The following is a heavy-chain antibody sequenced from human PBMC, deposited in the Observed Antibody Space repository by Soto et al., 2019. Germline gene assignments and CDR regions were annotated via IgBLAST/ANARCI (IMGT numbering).Heavy chain of an antibody. D-gene: IGHD3-3*02. V-gene: IGHV1-18*03. CDR1: GYIFSSFY. Sequence: ASVKVSCKASGYIFSSFYINWVRQAPGQGLEWMGWTSGYSGNSKYAQKFQGRVTMTTDTSTNTGYMEMRSLTSDDMAVYYCARDIFGHVDAFDLWGQGTMVTVSS. CDR3: ARDIFGHVDAFDL. J-gene: IGHJ3*01. CDR2: TSGYSGNS.